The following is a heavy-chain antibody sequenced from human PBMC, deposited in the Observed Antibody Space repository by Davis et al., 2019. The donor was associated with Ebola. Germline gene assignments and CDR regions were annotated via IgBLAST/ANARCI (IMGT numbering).Heavy chain of an antibody. J-gene: IGHJ5*01. V-gene: IGHV3-15*01. CDR1: GFTFSNAW. CDR2: IKSKTDGGTT. Sequence: PGGSLRLSCAASGFTFSNAWMTWVRQAPGKGLEWVGRIKSKTDGGTTEYAAPVRGRFTISRDDSKNTLYLQMNSLKTEDTAVYYCTTARRDSSAWFDSWGQGTLVTVSS. CDR3: TTARRDSSAWFDS. D-gene: IGHD6-19*01.